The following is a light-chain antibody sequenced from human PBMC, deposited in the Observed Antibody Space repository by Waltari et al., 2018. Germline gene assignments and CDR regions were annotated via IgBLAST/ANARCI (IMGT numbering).Light chain of an antibody. V-gene: IGLV1-40*01. CDR2: GNS. J-gene: IGLJ3*02. Sequence: QSVLTQPPSVSGAPGQRVTISCIGSSSNIGAGYDVPWYQQLPGTAPKLLIHGNSNRPSGVPDRFSGSKSGTSASLAITGLQADDEADYYCQSYDSSLSGWVFGGGTKLTVL. CDR1: SSNIGAGYD. CDR3: QSYDSSLSGWV.